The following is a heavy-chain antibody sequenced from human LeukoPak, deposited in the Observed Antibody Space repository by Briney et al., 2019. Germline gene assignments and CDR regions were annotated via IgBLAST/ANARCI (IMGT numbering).Heavy chain of an antibody. Sequence: GRSLRLSCAASGFTFSSYAMHWVRQAPGRGLEWVAVISYDGSNKYYADSVKGRFTISRDNSKNTLYLQMNSLRAEDTAVYYCARDLGYCTNGVCHTRFDYWGQGTLVAVSS. D-gene: IGHD2-8*01. CDR3: ARDLGYCTNGVCHTRFDY. J-gene: IGHJ4*02. CDR1: GFTFSSYA. CDR2: ISYDGSNK. V-gene: IGHV3-30-3*01.